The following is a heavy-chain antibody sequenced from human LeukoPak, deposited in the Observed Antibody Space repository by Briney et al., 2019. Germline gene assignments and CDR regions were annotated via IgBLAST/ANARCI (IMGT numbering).Heavy chain of an antibody. CDR1: GFTFSSYG. Sequence: GGTLRLSCAASGFTFSSYGMSWARQAPGKGLEWVSAISGSGGSTYYADSVKGRFTISRDNSKNTLYLQMNSLRAEDTAVYYCAKRAMYYYDSSGYLLFDYWGQGTLVTVSS. CDR3: AKRAMYYYDSSGYLLFDY. D-gene: IGHD3-22*01. V-gene: IGHV3-23*01. CDR2: ISGSGGST. J-gene: IGHJ4*02.